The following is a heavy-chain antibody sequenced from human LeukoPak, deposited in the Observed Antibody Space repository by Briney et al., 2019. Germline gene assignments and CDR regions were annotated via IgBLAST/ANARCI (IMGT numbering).Heavy chain of an antibody. V-gene: IGHV3-20*04. D-gene: IGHD3-22*01. J-gene: IGHJ3*02. CDR3: ASGYYYRDAFDI. CDR1: GFTFDDYG. CDR2: INWNGGST. Sequence: PGGSLRLSCAASGFTFDDYGMSWVRHAPGKGLEWVSGINWNGGSTGYADSVKGRFTISRDNAKNSLYLQMNSLRAEDTALYYCASGYYYRDAFDIWGQGTMVTVSS.